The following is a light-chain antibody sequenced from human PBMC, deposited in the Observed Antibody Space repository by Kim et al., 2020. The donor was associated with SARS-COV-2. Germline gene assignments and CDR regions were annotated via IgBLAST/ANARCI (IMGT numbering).Light chain of an antibody. J-gene: IGLJ1*01. Sequence: QSALTQPASVSRSPGQSITISCTGTSSDVGSYNLVSWYQQHPGKAPKLMICEGSKRPSGVSNRFSGSKSGNTASLTISGLQAEDEADYYCCSYAGSSTYVFGTGTKVTVL. CDR2: EGS. CDR1: SSDVGSYNL. V-gene: IGLV2-23*01. CDR3: CSYAGSSTYV.